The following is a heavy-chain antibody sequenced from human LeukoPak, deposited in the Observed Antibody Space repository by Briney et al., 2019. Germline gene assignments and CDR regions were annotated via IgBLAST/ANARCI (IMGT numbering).Heavy chain of an antibody. CDR2: ISGSGGST. CDR3: ASKDYGDYGITDY. Sequence: GGSLRLSRAASGFTFSSYAMSWVRQAPGKGLEWVSAISGSGGSTYYADSVKGRFTISRDNSKNTLYLQMNSLRAEDTAVYYCASKDYGDYGITDYWGQGTLVTVSS. V-gene: IGHV3-23*01. D-gene: IGHD4-17*01. CDR1: GFTFSSYA. J-gene: IGHJ4*02.